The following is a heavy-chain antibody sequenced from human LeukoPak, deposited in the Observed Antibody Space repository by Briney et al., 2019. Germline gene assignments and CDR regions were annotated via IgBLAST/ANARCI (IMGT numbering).Heavy chain of an antibody. D-gene: IGHD1-26*01. CDR1: GFTFSSYG. Sequence: GRSLRLSCAASGFTFSSYGMHWVRQAPGKGLEWVSGISWNSGSIGYADSVKGRFTISRDNAKNSLYLQMNSLRAEDTALYYCAKAIVGATGLYYFDYWGQGTLVTVSS. V-gene: IGHV3-9*01. CDR2: ISWNSGSI. CDR3: AKAIVGATGLYYFDY. J-gene: IGHJ4*02.